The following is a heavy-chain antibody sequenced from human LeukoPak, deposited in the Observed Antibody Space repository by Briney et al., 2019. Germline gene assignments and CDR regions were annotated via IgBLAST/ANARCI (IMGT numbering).Heavy chain of an antibody. Sequence: ASVKVSCKASGYTFTSYGISWVRQAPGQGLEWMGWISAYNGNTNYAQKLQGRVTMTTDTSTSTAYMELRSLRSDDTAVYYRARSLLAYYYYGMDVWGQGTTVTVSS. J-gene: IGHJ6*02. D-gene: IGHD2-15*01. CDR2: ISAYNGNT. V-gene: IGHV1-18*01. CDR3: ARSLLAYYYYGMDV. CDR1: GYTFTSYG.